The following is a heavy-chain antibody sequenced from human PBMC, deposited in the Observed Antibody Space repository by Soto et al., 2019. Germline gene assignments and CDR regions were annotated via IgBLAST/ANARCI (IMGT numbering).Heavy chain of an antibody. CDR1: GYTFTSYA. V-gene: IGHV1-3*01. J-gene: IGHJ5*02. Sequence: ASVKVSCKASGYTFTSYAMHRVRQAPGQRLEWMGWINAGNGNTKYSQKLQGRVTITRDTSASTAYMELSSLRSEDTAVYYCARAILHYDILTGTPQGWFDPWGQGTLVTVSS. CDR3: ARAILHYDILTGTPQGWFDP. D-gene: IGHD3-9*01. CDR2: INAGNGNT.